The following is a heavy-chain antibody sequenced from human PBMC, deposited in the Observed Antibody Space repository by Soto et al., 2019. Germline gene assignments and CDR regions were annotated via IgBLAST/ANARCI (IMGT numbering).Heavy chain of an antibody. D-gene: IGHD5-18*01. V-gene: IGHV1-2*04. CDR3: ARGGYTCGYGLDY. Sequence: QVQLVQSGAEVKKLGASVKVSCKASGYTFTAYYIHWVRQAPGQGLEWVGWINPNSGDTNYAQRFQGWVTRTGDTSVSTAYMDLTMLRSDDTAVYYCARGGYTCGYGLDYWGQGTLVTVSS. CDR1: GYTFTAYY. CDR2: INPNSGDT. J-gene: IGHJ4*02.